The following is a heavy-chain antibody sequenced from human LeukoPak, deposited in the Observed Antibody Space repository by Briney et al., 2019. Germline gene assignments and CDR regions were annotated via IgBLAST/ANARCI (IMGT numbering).Heavy chain of an antibody. J-gene: IGHJ4*02. V-gene: IGHV3-7*01. CDR1: GFTFSSYA. CDR2: IKQDGFEK. Sequence: GGSLRLSCAASGFTFSSYAMSWVRQAPGKGLEWVANIKQDGFEKYYVDSVKGRITISRDNAKNSLFLQMNSLRAEDTAVYYCARLSTAAADSDYWGQGTLVTVSS. CDR3: ARLSTAAADSDY. D-gene: IGHD6-25*01.